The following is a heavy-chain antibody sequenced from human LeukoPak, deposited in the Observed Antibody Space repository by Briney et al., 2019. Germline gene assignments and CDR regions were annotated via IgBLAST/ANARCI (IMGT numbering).Heavy chain of an antibody. Sequence: GGSLRLSCAASGFTFSSYAMSWVRQTPGKRLEWVSAISGSGGSTYYADSVKGRFTISRDNSKNTLYLQMNSLRAEDTAVYYCAKDSDGSAWYWGAFNYWGQGTLVTVSS. D-gene: IGHD6-19*01. CDR2: ISGSGGST. CDR3: AKDSDGSAWYWGAFNY. V-gene: IGHV3-23*01. J-gene: IGHJ4*02. CDR1: GFTFSSYA.